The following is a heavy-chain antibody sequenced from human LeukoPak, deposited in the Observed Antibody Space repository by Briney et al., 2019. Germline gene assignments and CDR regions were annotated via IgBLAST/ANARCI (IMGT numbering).Heavy chain of an antibody. Sequence: SGPTLLNPTQTLTLTCTFSGFSLSTSGMCVSWIRQPPGKALEWLARIDWDDDKYYSTSLKTRLTISKDTSKNQVVLTMTNMDPVDTATYYCARIRLYSSSSYGWLDPWGQGTLVTVSS. J-gene: IGHJ5*02. CDR3: ARIRLYSSSSYGWLDP. V-gene: IGHV2-70*11. D-gene: IGHD6-6*01. CDR1: GFSLSTSGMC. CDR2: IDWDDDK.